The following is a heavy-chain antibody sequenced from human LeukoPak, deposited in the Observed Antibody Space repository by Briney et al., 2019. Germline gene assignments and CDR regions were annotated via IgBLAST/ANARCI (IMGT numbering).Heavy chain of an antibody. J-gene: IGHJ6*02. CDR1: SGSISSGGYY. CDR2: IYTSGST. Sequence: SQTLSLTCTVSSGSISSGGYYWSWIRQPPGKGLEWIGYIYTSGSTYSNPSLKSRVTLSVDSSNNHFSLKLSSMAAADTAGYYCGRGTDGGASTGYGLDVWGQGTTVSVSS. D-gene: IGHD3-16*01. CDR3: GRGTDGGASTGYGLDV. V-gene: IGHV4-31*03.